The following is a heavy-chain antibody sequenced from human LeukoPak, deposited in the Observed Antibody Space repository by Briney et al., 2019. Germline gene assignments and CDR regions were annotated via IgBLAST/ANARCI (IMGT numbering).Heavy chain of an antibody. Sequence: PSETLSLTCTVSGGSISSSSYYWGWIRQPPGKGLEWVSGIDANGGSTYYADSVKGRFTISRDNSKNTLYLQMNSLRVEDTAVYYCAKDLPMVRGVMDYWGQGTLVTVSS. D-gene: IGHD3-10*01. J-gene: IGHJ4*02. CDR3: AKDLPMVRGVMDY. CDR1: GGSISSSSYY. CDR2: IDANGGST. V-gene: IGHV3-23*01.